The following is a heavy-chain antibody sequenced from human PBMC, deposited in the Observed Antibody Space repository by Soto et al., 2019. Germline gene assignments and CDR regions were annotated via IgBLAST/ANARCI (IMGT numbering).Heavy chain of an antibody. CDR1: GDSVSSSNAA. Sequence: SQTLSLTCAISGDSVSSSNAAWNWIRLSPSRGLEWLGRTFYRSKWYNDYAASVKRRIAINPDTSKNQFSLQLNSVTPEDTAVYFCARAGTTVWRRHPHFDYWGQGTLVTVSS. D-gene: IGHD4-17*01. CDR3: ARAGTTVWRRHPHFDY. CDR2: TFYRSKWYN. J-gene: IGHJ4*02. V-gene: IGHV6-1*01.